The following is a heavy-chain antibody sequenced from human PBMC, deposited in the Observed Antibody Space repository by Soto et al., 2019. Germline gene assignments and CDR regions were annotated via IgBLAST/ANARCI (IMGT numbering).Heavy chain of an antibody. Sequence: QITLKESGPTLVKPTQTLTLTCTFSGFSLTTSGVGVGWIRQPPGKALEWLALIYWDDDKRYSPSLKRRLTITNETYTNQVVHTTTNMDPADTATYFCAHRTTTVTWWFDPWRKGTLVTASS. CDR2: IYWDDDK. V-gene: IGHV2-5*02. CDR1: GFSLTTSGVG. CDR3: AHRTTTVTWWFDP. D-gene: IGHD4-17*01. J-gene: IGHJ5*02.